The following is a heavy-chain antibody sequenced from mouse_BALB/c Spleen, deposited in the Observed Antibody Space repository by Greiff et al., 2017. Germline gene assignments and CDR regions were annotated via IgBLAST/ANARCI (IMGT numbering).Heavy chain of an antibody. CDR2: ISDGGSYT. D-gene: IGHD2-4*01. CDR1: GFTFSDYY. Sequence: EVQGVESGGGLVKPGGSLKLSCAASGFTFSDYYMYWVRQTPEKRLEWVATISDGGSYTYYPDSVKGRFTISRDNAKNNLYLQMSSLKSEDTAMYYCARPYYYDVSYAMDYWCQGTSVTVSS. J-gene: IGHJ4*01. CDR3: ARPYYYDVSYAMDY. V-gene: IGHV5-4*02.